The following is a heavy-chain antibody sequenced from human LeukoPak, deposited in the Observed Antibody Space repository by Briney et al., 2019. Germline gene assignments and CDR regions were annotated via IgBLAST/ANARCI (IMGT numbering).Heavy chain of an antibody. D-gene: IGHD4-17*01. J-gene: IGHJ3*02. Sequence: GASVKVSCKASGGTFSSYAISWVRQAPGQGLEWMGGIIPIFGTANYAQKFQGRVTITADESTSTAYMELSSLRSGDTAVYYCARDLLDYGDYRGGGGDAFDIWGQGTMVTVSS. CDR2: IIPIFGTA. V-gene: IGHV1-69*13. CDR3: ARDLLDYGDYRGGGGDAFDI. CDR1: GGTFSSYA.